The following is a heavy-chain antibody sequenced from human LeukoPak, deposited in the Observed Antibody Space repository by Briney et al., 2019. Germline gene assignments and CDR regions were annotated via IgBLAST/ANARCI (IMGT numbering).Heavy chain of an antibody. CDR3: AKDMDYGGNGNFDY. J-gene: IGHJ4*02. CDR1: GFTFSSYA. CDR2: ISGSGGST. V-gene: IGHV3-23*01. Sequence: PGGSLRLSCAASGFTFSSYAMSWVRQAPGNGLEWVSAISGSGGSTYYADSVKGRFTISRDNSKNTLYLQMNSLRAEDTALYYCAKDMDYGGNGNFDYWGQGTLVTVSS. D-gene: IGHD4-17*01.